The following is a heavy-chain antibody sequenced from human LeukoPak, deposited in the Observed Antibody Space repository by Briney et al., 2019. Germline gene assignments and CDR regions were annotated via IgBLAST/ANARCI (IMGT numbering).Heavy chain of an antibody. CDR1: GFTFSNYA. J-gene: IGHJ3*02. CDR3: ARALTGPSYGAFDI. V-gene: IGHV3-23*01. CDR2: ITGSGDST. D-gene: IGHD7-27*01. Sequence: PGGSLRLSCAASGFTFSNYAMSWVHQAPGKGLEWVSGITGSGDSTHYGDSVKGRFTISRDNSKNTLSLQMNSLRAEDTAVYYCARALTGPSYGAFDIWGQGTMVTVSS.